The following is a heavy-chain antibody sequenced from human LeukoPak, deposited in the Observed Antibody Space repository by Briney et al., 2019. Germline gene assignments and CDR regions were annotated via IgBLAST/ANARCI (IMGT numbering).Heavy chain of an antibody. Sequence: PGGSLRLSCAASGFTFSSYWMSWVRQAPGKGLEWVANIKQDGSEKYYVDSVKGRFTIPRDNAKNSLYLQMNSLRAEDTAVYYCARAVGSSWYEYFQHWGQGTLVTVSS. CDR1: GFTFSSYW. CDR3: ARAVGSSWYEYFQH. J-gene: IGHJ1*01. CDR2: IKQDGSEK. D-gene: IGHD6-13*01. V-gene: IGHV3-7*01.